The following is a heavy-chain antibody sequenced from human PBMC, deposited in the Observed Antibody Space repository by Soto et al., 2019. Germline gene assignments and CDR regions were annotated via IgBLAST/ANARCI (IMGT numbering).Heavy chain of an antibody. Sequence: QVQLVQSGAEVKKPGSSVKVSCKASGGTFSRYTFTWVRQAPGQGLEWMGRIIPILDIPNYAQNFQGRATITADKSQSTAYMELSSLTSDDTAVYYCASHFTGVLVLGTSPPGGDNYGWDVWGQGTTVTVSS. J-gene: IGHJ6*02. CDR3: ASHFTGVLVLGTSPPGGDNYGWDV. D-gene: IGHD2-8*02. CDR1: GGTFSRYT. CDR2: IIPILDIP. V-gene: IGHV1-69*02.